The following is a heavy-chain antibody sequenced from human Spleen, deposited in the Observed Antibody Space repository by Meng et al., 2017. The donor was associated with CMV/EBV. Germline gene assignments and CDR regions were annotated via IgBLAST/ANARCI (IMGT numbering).Heavy chain of an antibody. Sequence: GESLKISCTASGFSFGDNYMTWIRQAPGKGLEWVSIISASGRVTKYADSVKGRIIISRDNAKNSLSLQMSSLRAEDTALYYCAKYSYDSPLTRYFDLWGRGTLVTVSS. CDR2: ISASGRVT. D-gene: IGHD3-22*01. V-gene: IGHV3-11*01. CDR3: AKYSYDSPLTRYFDL. J-gene: IGHJ2*01. CDR1: GFSFGDNY.